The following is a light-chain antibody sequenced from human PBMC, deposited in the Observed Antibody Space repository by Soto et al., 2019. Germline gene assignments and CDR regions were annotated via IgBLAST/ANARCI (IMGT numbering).Light chain of an antibody. CDR2: DVS. Sequence: QSVLTQPASVSGSPGQSISISCTGTSRDVGTYNYVSWYQHHPGKAPKLMIYDVSNRPSGVSNRFSGSKSGNTASLTISGLQAEDQADYYCSSYTSSSTVIFGGGTKLTVL. CDR1: SRDVGTYNY. CDR3: SSYTSSSTVI. J-gene: IGLJ2*01. V-gene: IGLV2-14*03.